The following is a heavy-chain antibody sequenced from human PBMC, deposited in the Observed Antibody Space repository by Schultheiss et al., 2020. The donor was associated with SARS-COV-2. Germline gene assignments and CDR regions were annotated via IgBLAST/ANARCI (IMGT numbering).Heavy chain of an antibody. V-gene: IGHV3-30*02. CDR2: IRYDGSNK. Sequence: GGSLRLSCAASGFTFSSYGMHWVRQAPGKGLEWVAFIRYDGSNKYYADSVKGRFTISRDNSKNTLHLQMNSLRDEDTAVYYCAKDGRRGCSSTSCYPDYWGQGTLVTVSS. D-gene: IGHD2-2*01. J-gene: IGHJ4*02. CDR3: AKDGRRGCSSTSCYPDY. CDR1: GFTFSSYG.